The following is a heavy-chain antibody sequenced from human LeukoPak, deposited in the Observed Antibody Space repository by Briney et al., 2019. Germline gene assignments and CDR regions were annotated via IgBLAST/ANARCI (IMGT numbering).Heavy chain of an antibody. Sequence: GGSLRLSCAASGFTFDDYGMSWVRQAPGKGLEWVSGINWNGGSTGYADSVKGRFTISRDNAKNSLFLQMNSLRAEDTALYYCARAAHYGDYALVKYYFDYWGQGTLVTVSS. V-gene: IGHV3-20*04. CDR3: ARAAHYGDYALVKYYFDY. CDR1: GFTFDDYG. D-gene: IGHD4-17*01. J-gene: IGHJ4*02. CDR2: INWNGGST.